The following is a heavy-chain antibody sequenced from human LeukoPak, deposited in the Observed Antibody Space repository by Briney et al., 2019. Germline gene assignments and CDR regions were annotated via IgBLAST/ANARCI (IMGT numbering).Heavy chain of an antibody. J-gene: IGHJ4*02. V-gene: IGHV4-4*02. CDR2: IYHSGST. CDR3: ARASSGLSVAARQFDS. D-gene: IGHD6-6*01. Sequence: SGTLSLTCAVSGGSISSSNWWSWVRQPPGKGLEWIGEIYHSGSTNYNPSLKSRVTISVDKSKNQFSLKLSSVTAADTAIYYCARASSGLSVAARQFDSWGQGTLVTVSP. CDR1: GGSISSSNW.